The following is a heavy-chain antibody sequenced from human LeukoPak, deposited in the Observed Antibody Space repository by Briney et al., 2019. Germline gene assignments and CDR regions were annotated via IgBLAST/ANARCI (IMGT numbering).Heavy chain of an antibody. Sequence: ASVKVSCKASGYTFTSYDINWVRQATGQGLEWMGWMNPNSGNTGYAQKFQGRVTMTRNTSISTAYMELSSLRSEDTAVYYCARGPSGDLWSGYYPYYYYYGMDVWGQGTTVTVSS. D-gene: IGHD3-3*01. CDR2: MNPNSGNT. J-gene: IGHJ6*02. V-gene: IGHV1-8*01. CDR3: ARGPSGDLWSGYYPYYYYYGMDV. CDR1: GYTFTSYD.